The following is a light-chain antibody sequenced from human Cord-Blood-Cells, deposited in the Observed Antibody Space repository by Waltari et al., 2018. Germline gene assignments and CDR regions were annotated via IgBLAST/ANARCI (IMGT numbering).Light chain of an antibody. V-gene: IGKV1-39*01. CDR3: QQSYSTPPWT. J-gene: IGKJ1*01. Sequence: DIQMTQSPSSLSASVGDRVTITCRASQSISSYLNWYQQKPGKAPKILIYAASSLQSGVPSRFSGSGSRTDFTLTIISLQPEDFATYYCQQSYSTPPWTFGQGTKVEIK. CDR1: QSISSY. CDR2: AAS.